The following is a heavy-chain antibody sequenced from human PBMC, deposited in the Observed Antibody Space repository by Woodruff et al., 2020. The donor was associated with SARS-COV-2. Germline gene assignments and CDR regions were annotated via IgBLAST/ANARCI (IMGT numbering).Heavy chain of an antibody. D-gene: IGHD3-3*01. J-gene: IGHJ6*03. CDR2: INHSGST. Sequence: GKGLEWIGEINHSGSTNYNPSLKSRVTISVDTSKNQFSLKLSSVTAADTAVYYCARWPRPDFWSGYYYYMDVWGKGTT. CDR3: ARWPRPDFWSGYYYYMDV. V-gene: IGHV4-34*01.